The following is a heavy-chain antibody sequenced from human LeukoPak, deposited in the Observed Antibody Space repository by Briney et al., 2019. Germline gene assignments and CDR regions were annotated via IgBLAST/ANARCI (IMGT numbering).Heavy chain of an antibody. D-gene: IGHD4-17*01. J-gene: IGHJ4*02. CDR3: APGGDYTFFDY. CDR2: ISYDGSNK. CDR1: GFTFSCYG. V-gene: IGHV3-30*03. Sequence: PGGSLRLSCAASGFTFSCYGMHWVRQAPGKGLEWVAVISYDGSNKYYADSVKGRFTISRDNSKNTLYLQMNSLRAEDTAVYYCAPGGDYTFFDYWGQGTLVTVSS.